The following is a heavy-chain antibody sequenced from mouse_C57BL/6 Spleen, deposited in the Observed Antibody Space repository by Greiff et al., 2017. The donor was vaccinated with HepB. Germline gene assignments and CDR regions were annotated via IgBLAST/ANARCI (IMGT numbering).Heavy chain of an antibody. V-gene: IGHV1-50*01. CDR2: IDPSDSYT. J-gene: IGHJ3*01. Sequence: VQLQQSGAELVKPGASVKLSCKASGYTFTSYWMQWVKQRPGQGLEWIGEIDPSDSYTNYNQKFKGKATLTVDTSSSTAYMQLSSLTAEDSAVYYCARGGGNDGKGVAYWGQGTLVTVSA. CDR1: GYTFTSYW. CDR3: ARGGGNDGKGVAY. D-gene: IGHD2-2*01.